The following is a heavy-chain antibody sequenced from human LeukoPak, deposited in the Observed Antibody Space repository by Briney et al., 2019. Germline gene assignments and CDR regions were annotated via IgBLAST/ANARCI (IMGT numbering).Heavy chain of an antibody. V-gene: IGHV4-34*01. CDR3: ARGLNWFDY. CDR1: GGSFSGNY. CDR2: INHGGST. D-gene: IGHD3-16*01. J-gene: IGHJ5*01. Sequence: SETLSLTCAVHGGSFSGNYWIWIRQPPGKGLEWIGEINHGGSTKYNPSLKSRVTISIDTSKNQFSLKLSSMTAADTAVYYCARGLNWFDYWGQGTLVTVSS.